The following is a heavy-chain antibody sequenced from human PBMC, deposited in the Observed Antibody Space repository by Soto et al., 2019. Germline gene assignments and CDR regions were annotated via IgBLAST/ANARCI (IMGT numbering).Heavy chain of an antibody. J-gene: IGHJ6*02. V-gene: IGHV5-51*01. CDR2: IYPGDSDT. CDR1: GYSFTSYW. Sequence: GESLKISCKGSGYSFTSYWIGWVRQMPGKGLEWMGIIYPGDSDTRYSPSFQGQVTISADKSISTAYLQWSSLKASDTAMYYCESMRAQNWNSAGMDVWGQGTTVTVS. CDR3: ESMRAQNWNSAGMDV. D-gene: IGHD1-1*01.